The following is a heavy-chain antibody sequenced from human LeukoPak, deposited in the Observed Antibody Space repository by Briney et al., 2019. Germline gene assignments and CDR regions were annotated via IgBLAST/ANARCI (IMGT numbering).Heavy chain of an antibody. Sequence: PGGSLRLSCAASGRYWMHWVRQAPGKGLEWVSSISSSSDYIYYVDSVKGRFTISRDNAKKSLYLQMNSLRAEDTAVYYCARGNIKFDYWGQGTLVTVSS. CDR1: GRYW. CDR3: ARGNIKFDY. CDR2: ISSSSDYI. J-gene: IGHJ4*02. V-gene: IGHV3-21*01.